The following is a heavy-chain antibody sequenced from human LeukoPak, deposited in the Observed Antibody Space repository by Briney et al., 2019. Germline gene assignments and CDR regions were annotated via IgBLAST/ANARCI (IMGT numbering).Heavy chain of an antibody. CDR2: IIPIFGTA. CDR1: GGTFSSYA. CDR3: ARKYYYDSSGYYYYGMDV. Sequence: GASVKVSCKASGGTFSSYAISWVRQAPGQGLEWMGGIIPIFGTANYAQKFQGRVTITADESTSTAYMELSSLRSEDTAVYYCARKYYYDSSGYYYYGMDVWGQGTTVTVSS. D-gene: IGHD3-22*01. J-gene: IGHJ6*02. V-gene: IGHV1-69*13.